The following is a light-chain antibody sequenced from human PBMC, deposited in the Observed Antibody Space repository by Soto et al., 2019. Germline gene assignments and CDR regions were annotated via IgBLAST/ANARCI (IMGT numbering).Light chain of an antibody. J-gene: IGLJ1*01. V-gene: IGLV2-14*01. Sequence: QSALTQPASVSGSPGQSITISCTGTSSDVGGYNYVSWYQQHPGKAPKLMIYDVSNRASGVSNRFSGSKSGNTASLTISGLQAEYEADYYCSSYTSSSTLLYVFGTGTKLTVL. CDR1: SSDVGGYNY. CDR2: DVS. CDR3: SSYTSSSTLLYV.